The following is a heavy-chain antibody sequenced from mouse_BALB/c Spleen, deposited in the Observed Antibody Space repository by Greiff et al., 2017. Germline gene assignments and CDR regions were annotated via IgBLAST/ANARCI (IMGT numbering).Heavy chain of an antibody. V-gene: IGHV1-9*01. CDR2: ILPGSGST. CDR3: ARIYYRDYYAMDY. Sequence: QVHVKQSGAELMKPGASVKISCKATGYTFSSYWIEWVKQRPGHGLEWIGEILPGSGSTNYNEKFKGKATFTADTSSNTAYMQLSSLTSEDSAVYYCARIYYRDYYAMDYWGQGTSVTVSS. D-gene: IGHD2-14*01. CDR1: GYTFSSYW. J-gene: IGHJ4*01.